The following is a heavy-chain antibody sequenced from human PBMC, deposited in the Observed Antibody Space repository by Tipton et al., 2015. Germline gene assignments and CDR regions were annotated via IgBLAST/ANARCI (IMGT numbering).Heavy chain of an antibody. V-gene: IGHV3-53*01. D-gene: IGHD6-13*01. CDR1: GFTVSNNY. CDR2: VYSGGSS. Sequence: GSLRLSCAASGFTVSNNYMTWVRQAPGKGLEWLSVVYSGGSSDYADSVRGRFIISRDKSKNMICLEMNSLRAEDTAVYYCASGMGYWGQGTLVTVSS. J-gene: IGHJ4*02. CDR3: ASGMGY.